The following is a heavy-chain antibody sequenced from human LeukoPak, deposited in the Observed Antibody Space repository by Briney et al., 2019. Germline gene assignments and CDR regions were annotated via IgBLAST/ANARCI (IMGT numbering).Heavy chain of an antibody. J-gene: IGHJ4*02. V-gene: IGHV1-69*05. CDR1: GGTFSSYA. D-gene: IGHD3-16*01. CDR3: ARDGGH. Sequence: SVKVSCKTSGGTFSSYAISWVRQAPGQGLEWMGGIIPIFGTTNYAQKFQGRVTITTDESTSTVYMELSSLRSEDTAVYYYARDGGHWGQGTLVTVSS. CDR2: IIPIFGTT.